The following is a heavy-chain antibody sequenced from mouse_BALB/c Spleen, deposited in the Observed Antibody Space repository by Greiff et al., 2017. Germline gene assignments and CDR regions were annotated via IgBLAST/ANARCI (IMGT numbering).Heavy chain of an antibody. CDR2: ISSGGSYT. Sequence: EVKLVESGGGLVKPGGSLKLSCAASGFTFSSYAMSWVRQSPEKRLEWVAEISSGGSYTYYPDTVTGRFTISRDNAKNTLYLEMSSLRAGDTAMYDCAKTSRQLGFAYWGQGTLVTVSA. V-gene: IGHV5-9-4*01. D-gene: IGHD3-2*01. CDR1: GFTFSSYA. CDR3: AKTSRQLGFAY. J-gene: IGHJ3*01.